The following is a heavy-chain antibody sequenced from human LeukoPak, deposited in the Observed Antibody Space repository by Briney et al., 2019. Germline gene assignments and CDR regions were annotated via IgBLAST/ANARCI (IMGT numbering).Heavy chain of an antibody. CDR3: AVFHFPAQGDY. V-gene: IGHV3-23*01. J-gene: IGHJ4*02. D-gene: IGHD2/OR15-2a*01. Sequence: PGGSLRLSCAASGFTVSTDYMNWVRQAPGKGLEWVSAISGSGGSTYYADSVKGRFTISRDNSKNTLYLQMNSLRAEDTAVYYCAVFHFPAQGDYWGQGTLVTVSS. CDR1: GFTVSTDY. CDR2: ISGSGGST.